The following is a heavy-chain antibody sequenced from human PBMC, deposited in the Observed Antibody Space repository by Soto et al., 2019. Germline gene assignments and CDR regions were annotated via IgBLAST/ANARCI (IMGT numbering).Heavy chain of an antibody. CDR1: GDYIHVGGYY. J-gene: IGHJ5*02. CDR3: GRDLTSNANCIDP. Sequence: SETLSLTFSASGDYIHVGGYYWTWIRQRPGTGLEWMGYIYYTGKTYYNPSLESRLTMSVDRSKNQFSLRLASVTAADTAVYFCGRDLTSNANCIDPWGQGTLVTVSS. V-gene: IGHV4-30-4*01. D-gene: IGHD2-2*01. CDR2: IYYTGKT.